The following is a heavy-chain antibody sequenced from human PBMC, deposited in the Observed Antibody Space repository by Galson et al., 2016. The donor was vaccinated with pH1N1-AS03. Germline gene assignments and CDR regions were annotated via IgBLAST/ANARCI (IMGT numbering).Heavy chain of an antibody. CDR3: AREWGYGGTFDN. CDR1: EFTFSIYH. V-gene: IGHV3-48*02. Sequence: SLRLSCAASEFTFSIYHMSWVRQAPGKGLEWVSYIITRSGTIYYADTVKGRVTISRDNAKNSLYLQMRSLRDDDTAVYYCAREWGYGGTFDNWGQGALVTVSS. D-gene: IGHD5-12*01. CDR2: IITRSGTI. J-gene: IGHJ4*02.